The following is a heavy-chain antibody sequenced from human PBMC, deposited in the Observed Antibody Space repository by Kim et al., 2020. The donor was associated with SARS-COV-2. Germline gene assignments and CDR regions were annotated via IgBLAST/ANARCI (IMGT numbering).Heavy chain of an antibody. J-gene: IGHJ4*02. CDR3: ARGSITIFGVVANFDN. D-gene: IGHD3-3*01. CDR1: GGSISSGGYY. Sequence: SETLSLTCTVSGGSISSGGYYWSWIRQHPGKGLEWIGYIYYSGSTYYNPSLKSRVTISVDTSKNQFTLKLSTVTAADTAVYYCARGSITIFGVVANFDNWGQGTLVTVSS. V-gene: IGHV4-31*03. CDR2: IYYSGST.